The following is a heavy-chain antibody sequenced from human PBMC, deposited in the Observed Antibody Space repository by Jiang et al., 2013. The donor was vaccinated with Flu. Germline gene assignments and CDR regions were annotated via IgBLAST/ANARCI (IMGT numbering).Heavy chain of an antibody. J-gene: IGHJ5*02. CDR3: ARDPSSSRWGSGWFDP. D-gene: IGHD6-6*01. CDR2: IYHSGST. V-gene: IGHV4-38-2*02. CDR1: GYSISSGYY. Sequence: GLVKPSETLSLTCAVSGYSISSGYYWGWIRQPPGKGLEWIGSIYHSGSTYYNPSLKSRVTISVDTSKNQFSLKLSSVTAADTAVYYCARDPSSSRWGSGWFDPWGQGTLVTVSS.